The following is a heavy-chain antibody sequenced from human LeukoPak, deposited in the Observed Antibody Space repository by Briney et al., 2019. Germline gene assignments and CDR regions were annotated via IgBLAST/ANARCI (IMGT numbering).Heavy chain of an antibody. D-gene: IGHD2-15*01. CDR2: ISHGGSKK. CDR3: AKKGADAYCRGGRCFDF. J-gene: IGHJ4*02. V-gene: IGHV3-30*18. CDR1: GFSFNMYG. Sequence: GGSLRLSCAASGFSFNMYGMQWVRQAPGKGLEWVAYISHGGSKKDYADSVKGRFTVSRDNSKNTLSLQMNSLRAEDTALYFCAKKGADAYCRGGRCFDFWGQGTLVTVSS.